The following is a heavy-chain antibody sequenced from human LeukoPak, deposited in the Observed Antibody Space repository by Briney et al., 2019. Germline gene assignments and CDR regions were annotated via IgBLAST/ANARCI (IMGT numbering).Heavy chain of an antibody. J-gene: IGHJ4*02. V-gene: IGHV4-39*01. Sequence: SETLSLTCTVSGGSISSSSYYWGWIRQPPGKGLEWIESIYYSGSTYYNPSLKSRVTISVDTSKNQFSLKLSSVTAADTAVYYCASRYFDGHIDYWGQGTLVTVSS. CDR2: IYYSGST. CDR1: GGSISSSSYY. D-gene: IGHD3-9*01. CDR3: ASRYFDGHIDY.